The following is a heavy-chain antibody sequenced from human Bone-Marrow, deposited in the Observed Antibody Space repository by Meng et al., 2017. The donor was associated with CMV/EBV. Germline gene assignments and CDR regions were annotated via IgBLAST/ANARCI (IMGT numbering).Heavy chain of an antibody. CDR2: IYYSGST. V-gene: IGHV4-39*01. CDR3: ARHGLSRFLEWSLFDY. J-gene: IGHJ4*02. D-gene: IGHD3-3*01. Sequence: SETLSLTCTVSGGSISSSSYYWGWIRQPPGKGLEWIGSIYYSGSTYYNPSLKSRVTISVDTSKNQFSLKLSSVTAADTAVYYCARHGLSRFLEWSLFDYWGQGTLVTASS. CDR1: GGSISSSSYY.